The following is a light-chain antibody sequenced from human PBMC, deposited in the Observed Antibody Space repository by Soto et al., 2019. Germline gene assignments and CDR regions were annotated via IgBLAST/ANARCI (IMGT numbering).Light chain of an antibody. CDR3: QQYNSYS. V-gene: IGKV1-5*03. Sequence: DIQMTQSPSSLSSSVGDIFTIICRASQSISSWLAWYQQKPGKAPKLLIYKASSLESGVPSRFSGSGSGTEFTLTISSLQPDDFATYYCQQYNSYSFGQGTKVDIK. CDR1: QSISSW. J-gene: IGKJ1*01. CDR2: KAS.